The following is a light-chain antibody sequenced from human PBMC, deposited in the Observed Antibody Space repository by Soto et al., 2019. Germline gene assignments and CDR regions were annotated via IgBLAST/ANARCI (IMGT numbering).Light chain of an antibody. V-gene: IGLV2-23*01. Sequence: QSVLTQPASVSGSPGQSITISCTGTSSDVGSHNLVSWYQQYPGKAPELIIFEASKRPSGVSNRFSGSKSGSTASLTISGLQAEDEADYYCCSNAAGRSYVFGTGTKVTVL. CDR2: EAS. J-gene: IGLJ1*01. CDR1: SSDVGSHNL. CDR3: CSNAAGRSYV.